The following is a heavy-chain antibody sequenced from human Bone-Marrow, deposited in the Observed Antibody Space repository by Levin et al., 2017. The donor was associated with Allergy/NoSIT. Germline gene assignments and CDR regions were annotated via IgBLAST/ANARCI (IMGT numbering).Heavy chain of an antibody. D-gene: IGHD2-21*01. J-gene: IGHJ6*02. Sequence: SGGSLRLSCAASGFTVSSFAMTWVRQAPGKGLDWVSSISRSGTYIYYGDSLKGRFTISRDDSKNSLFLQMNSLGPEDTAVYYCARRLILDSFDSYAMDVWGQGTTVTVSS. CDR2: ISRSGTYI. CDR1: GFTVSSFA. V-gene: IGHV3-21*06. CDR3: ARRLILDSFDSYAMDV.